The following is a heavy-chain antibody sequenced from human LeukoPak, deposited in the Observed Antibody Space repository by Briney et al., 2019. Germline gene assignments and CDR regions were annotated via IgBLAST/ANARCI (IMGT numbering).Heavy chain of an antibody. V-gene: IGHV3-21*06. J-gene: IGHJ5*02. D-gene: IGHD6-19*01. Sequence: GGSLRLSCAASGFTFSSYSMNWVRQAPGKGLEWVSSISSSSSYIYYADSVKGRFTISRDNAKNSLYLQMNNLRAEDTAVYYCARVAGSSGWSTWGQGTLVTVSS. CDR3: ARVAGSSGWST. CDR1: GFTFSSYS. CDR2: ISSSSSYI.